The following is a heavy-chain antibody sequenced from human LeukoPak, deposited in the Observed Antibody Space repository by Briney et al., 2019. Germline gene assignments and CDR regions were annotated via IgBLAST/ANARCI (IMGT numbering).Heavy chain of an antibody. V-gene: IGHV3-33*01. Sequence: PGGSLRLSCAASGFTFSSYGMHWVRQAPGKGLEWVAVIWYDGSNKYYADSVKGRFTISRDNSKNTLYLQMNSLRAEDTAVYYCAREGYGGWYLNPYNWFDPWGQGTLVTVSS. CDR1: GFTFSSYG. CDR3: AREGYGGWYLNPYNWFDP. D-gene: IGHD6-19*01. CDR2: IWYDGSNK. J-gene: IGHJ5*02.